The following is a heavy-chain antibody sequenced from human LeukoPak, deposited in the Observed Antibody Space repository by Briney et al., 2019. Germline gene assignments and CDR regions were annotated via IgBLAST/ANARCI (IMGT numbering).Heavy chain of an antibody. D-gene: IGHD3-16*01. CDR3: VGHSDY. J-gene: IGHJ4*02. CDR2: IKQDGSEK. Sequence: PGGSLRLSCAASGFTFSSDAMSWVRQAPGRGLEWVANIKQDGSEKYYVDSVKGRFTISRDNAKNSLYLQMNSLRAEDTAVYYCVGHSDYWGQGTLVTVSS. CDR1: GFTFSSDA. V-gene: IGHV3-7*01.